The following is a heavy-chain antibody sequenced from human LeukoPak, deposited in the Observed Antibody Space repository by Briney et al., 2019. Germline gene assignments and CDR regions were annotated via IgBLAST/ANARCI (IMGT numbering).Heavy chain of an antibody. CDR3: AKDQYYYGSAGYYYYYYMDV. J-gene: IGHJ6*03. CDR2: ISGSGGST. V-gene: IGHV3-23*01. CDR1: GFTFSSYA. Sequence: GGSLRLSCAAAGFTFSSYAMSWVRQAPGKGLEWVSAISGSGGSTYYADSVKGRFTISRENSKNTLYVKMNSLRPEDTAVYYCAKDQYYYGSAGYYYYYYMDVWGNGTTVTVSS. D-gene: IGHD3-10*01.